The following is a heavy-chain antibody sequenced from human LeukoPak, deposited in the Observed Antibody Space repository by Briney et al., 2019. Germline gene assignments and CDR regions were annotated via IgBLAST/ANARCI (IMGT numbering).Heavy chain of an antibody. Sequence: PGGSLRLSCAASGFTFSSYSMNWVRQAPGKGLEWVSYISSSSSTIYYADSVKGRFTISRDNAKNSLYLQMNSLRAEDTAVYYCASPYDSSGYALDAFDIWGQGTMVTVSS. CDR2: ISSSSSTI. CDR3: ASPYDSSGYALDAFDI. CDR1: GFTFSSYS. V-gene: IGHV3-48*04. J-gene: IGHJ3*02. D-gene: IGHD3-22*01.